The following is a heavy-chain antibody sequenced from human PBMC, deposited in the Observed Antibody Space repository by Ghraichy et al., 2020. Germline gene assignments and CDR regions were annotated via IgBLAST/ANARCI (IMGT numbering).Heavy chain of an antibody. CDR1: GGSISSGGYY. Sequence: SETLSLTCTVSGGSISSGGYYWSWIRQHPGKGLEWIGYIYYSGSTYYNPSLKSRVTISVDTSKNQFSLKLSSVTAADTAVYYCARVGDGYKIGGWYFDLWGRGTLVTVSS. CDR2: IYYSGST. J-gene: IGHJ2*01. V-gene: IGHV4-31*03. CDR3: ARVGDGYKIGGWYFDL. D-gene: IGHD5-24*01.